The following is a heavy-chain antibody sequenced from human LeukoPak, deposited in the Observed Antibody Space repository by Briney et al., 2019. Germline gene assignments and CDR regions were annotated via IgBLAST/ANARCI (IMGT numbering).Heavy chain of an antibody. CDR2: IIPIFGTA. CDR1: GGTFSSYA. V-gene: IGHV1-69*05. J-gene: IGHJ5*02. D-gene: IGHD3-9*01. CDR3: ARDCPDILTGYATYNWFDP. Sequence: SVKVSCKASGGTFSSYAISWVRQAPGQGLEWMGGIIPIFGTANYAQKFQGRVTITTDDSTSTAYMELSSRRSEDTAGYYCARDCPDILTGYATYNWFDPWGQGTLVTVSS.